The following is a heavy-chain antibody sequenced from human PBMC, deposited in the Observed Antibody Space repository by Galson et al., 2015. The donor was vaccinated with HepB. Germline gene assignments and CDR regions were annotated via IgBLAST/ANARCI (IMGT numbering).Heavy chain of an antibody. D-gene: IGHD6-13*01. J-gene: IGHJ4*02. Sequence: TLSLTCTVSGGSISSGGYYWSWIRQHPGKGLGWIGYIYYSGSTYYNPSLKSRVTISVDTSKNQFSLKLSSVTAADTAVYYCARMGRNSSSWYGNYWGQGTLVTVSS. CDR3: ARMGRNSSSWYGNY. CDR1: GGSISSGGYY. V-gene: IGHV4-31*03. CDR2: IYYSGST.